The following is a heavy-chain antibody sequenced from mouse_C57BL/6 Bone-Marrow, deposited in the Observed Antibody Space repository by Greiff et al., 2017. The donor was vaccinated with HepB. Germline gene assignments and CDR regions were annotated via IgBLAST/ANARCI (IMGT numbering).Heavy chain of an antibody. D-gene: IGHD1-1*01. J-gene: IGHJ4*01. CDR1: GFTFSDYG. V-gene: IGHV5-15*01. CDR3: ARHRLYYYGSSLMDY. CDR2: ISNLAYSI. Sequence: DVHLVESGGGLVQPGGSLKLSCAASGFTFSDYGMAWVRQAPRKGPEWVAFISNLAYSIYYADTVTGRFTISRENAKNTLYLEMSSLRSEDTAMYYCARHRLYYYGSSLMDYWGQGTSVTVSS.